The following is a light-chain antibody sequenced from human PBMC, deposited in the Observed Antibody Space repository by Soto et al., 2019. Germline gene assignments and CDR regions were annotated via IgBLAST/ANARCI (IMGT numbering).Light chain of an antibody. J-gene: IGKJ1*01. CDR2: KAS. CDR3: QHYNSYSEA. V-gene: IGKV1-5*03. Sequence: DIQMTQSPSSLSASVGDGVTITCQASQDITNYLNWYQQKPGKAPKLLIYKASTLKSGVPSRFSGSGSGTEFTLTISSLQPDDFATYYCQHYNSYSEAFGQGTKVDIK. CDR1: QDITNY.